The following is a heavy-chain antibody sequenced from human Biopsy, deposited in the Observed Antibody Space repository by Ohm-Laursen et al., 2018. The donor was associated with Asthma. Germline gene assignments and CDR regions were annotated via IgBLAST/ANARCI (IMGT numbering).Heavy chain of an antibody. V-gene: IGHV4-39*01. CDR1: GGSISNGNYY. D-gene: IGHD6-6*01. Sequence: SQTLSLTCSVSGGSISNGNYYWGWIRQPPGKGLEFIGTIYYGGSTYYSPSLKSRVAISVDTSKDQFSLKVTSVTAADTAVYYCARAVSSSSYWYFDLWGRGDLVTVSS. J-gene: IGHJ2*01. CDR2: IYYGGST. CDR3: ARAVSSSSYWYFDL.